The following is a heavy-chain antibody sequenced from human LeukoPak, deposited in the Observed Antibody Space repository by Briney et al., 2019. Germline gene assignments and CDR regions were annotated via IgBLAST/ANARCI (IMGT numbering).Heavy chain of an antibody. D-gene: IGHD6-19*01. J-gene: IGHJ1*01. CDR3: AKDIYSSWRPFFQH. Sequence: GRSLRLSCAASGFTFDDYAMHWVRQAPGKGLEWVSGISWNSGSIGYADSVKGRFTISRDNAENSLYLQMNSLRAEDTALYYCAKDIYSSWRPFFQHWGQGTLVTVSS. CDR1: GFTFDDYA. V-gene: IGHV3-9*01. CDR2: ISWNSGSI.